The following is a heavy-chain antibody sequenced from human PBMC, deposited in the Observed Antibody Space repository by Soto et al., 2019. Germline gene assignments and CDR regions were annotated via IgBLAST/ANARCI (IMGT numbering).Heavy chain of an antibody. CDR3: ARGDFYDSSGPFSDAFDI. CDR2: IKPDGGEK. CDR1: GFTLSTYW. V-gene: IGHV3-7*04. J-gene: IGHJ3*02. D-gene: IGHD3-22*01. Sequence: GGSLRLSCAASGFTLSTYWMSWVRQAPGKGLQRVANIKPDGGEKWYVDSVRGRFTISRDNVKNSLYLQMNNVRAEDTAVYYCARGDFYDSSGPFSDAFDIWGQGTMVTVSS.